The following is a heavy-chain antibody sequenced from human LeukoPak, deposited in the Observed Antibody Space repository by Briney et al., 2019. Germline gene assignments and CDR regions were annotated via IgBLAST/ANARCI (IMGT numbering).Heavy chain of an antibody. V-gene: IGHV4-34*01. Sequence: SETLSLTCAVYGGSFSGYYWSWIRQPPGKGLEWIGEINHSGSTNYNPSLKSRVTISVDTSKNQFSLKLSSVTAADTAVYYCAREIAAAGTKYYYYYMDVWGKGTTVTISS. CDR3: AREIAAAGTKYYYYYMDV. CDR2: INHSGST. D-gene: IGHD6-13*01. CDR1: GGSFSGYY. J-gene: IGHJ6*03.